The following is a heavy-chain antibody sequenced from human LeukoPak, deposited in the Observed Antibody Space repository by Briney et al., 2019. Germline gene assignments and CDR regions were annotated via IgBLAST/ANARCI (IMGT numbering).Heavy chain of an antibody. D-gene: IGHD6-6*01. CDR1: GGSFSGYY. J-gene: IGHJ5*02. Sequence: SETLSLTCAVYGGSFSGYYWSWIRQPPGKGLEWIGEINHSGSTNYNPSLKRRVTISVDTSKNQFSLKLSSVTAADTAVYYCARGKIAARARRWFDPWGQGTLVTVSS. CDR3: ARGKIAARARRWFDP. V-gene: IGHV4-34*01. CDR2: INHSGST.